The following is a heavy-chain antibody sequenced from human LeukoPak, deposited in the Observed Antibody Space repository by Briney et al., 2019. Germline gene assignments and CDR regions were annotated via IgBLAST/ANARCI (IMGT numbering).Heavy chain of an antibody. CDR1: GVSFNDYY. V-gene: IGHV4-34*01. CDR3: TRMTTGHDY. Sequence: SETLSLTCAVSGVSFNDYYWSWVRQSPGKGLEWIGEINHSGYTNDSPSLKSRLTISIDTSRKHFSLNLSSVTVADTAVYYCTRMTTGHDYWGQGTLVTVSS. D-gene: IGHD1-14*01. CDR2: INHSGYT. J-gene: IGHJ4*02.